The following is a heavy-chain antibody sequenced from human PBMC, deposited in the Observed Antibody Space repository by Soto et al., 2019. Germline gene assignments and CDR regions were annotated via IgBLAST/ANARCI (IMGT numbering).Heavy chain of an antibody. CDR1: GGSISSGGYY. J-gene: IGHJ5*02. D-gene: IGHD2-2*01. CDR2: IYYSGST. V-gene: IGHV4-31*03. CDR3: ARGKGVVPAATHMSWFDP. Sequence: QVQLQESGPGLVKPSQTLSLTCTVSGGSISSGGYYWSWIRQHPGKGLEWIGYIYYSGSTYYNPSLKSRVTISVDTSKNQFSLKLSSVTAADTAVYYCARGKGVVPAATHMSWFDPWGQGTLVTVSS.